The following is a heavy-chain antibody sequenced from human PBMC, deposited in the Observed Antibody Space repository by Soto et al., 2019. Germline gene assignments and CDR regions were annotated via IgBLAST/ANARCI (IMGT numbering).Heavy chain of an antibody. J-gene: IGHJ6*02. CDR3: TLSYGDSYYYYYGMDV. CDR2: IHPGDSDT. CDR1: GFSFSRYT. Sequence: GESLKISCVGSGFSFSRYTVGWVRQVPGKGLEWMEVIHPGDSDTIYSPSFQGQVTISADKSISTAYLQWSSLKASDTAMYYCTLSYGDSYYYYYGMDVWGQGTTVTVSS. D-gene: IGHD4-17*01. V-gene: IGHV5-51*01.